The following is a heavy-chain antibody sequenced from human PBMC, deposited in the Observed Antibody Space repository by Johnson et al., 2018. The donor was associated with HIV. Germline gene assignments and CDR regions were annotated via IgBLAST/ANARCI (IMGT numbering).Heavy chain of an antibody. CDR2: LGTAGDT. CDR1: GFTFSSYD. CDR3: ARDRGLDAFDI. D-gene: IGHD3-10*01. V-gene: IGHV3-13*01. J-gene: IGHJ3*02. Sequence: VQLVESGGDLVQPGGSLRLSCAASGFTFSSYDMHWVRQATGKGLEWVSALGTAGDTYYPGSVKGRFTISRENAKNSLYLQMNSLRAGDTAVYYCARDRGLDAFDIWGQGTMVTVSS.